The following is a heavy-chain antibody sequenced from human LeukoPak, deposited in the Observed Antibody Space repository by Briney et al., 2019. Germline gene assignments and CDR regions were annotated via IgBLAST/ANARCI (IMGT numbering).Heavy chain of an antibody. CDR1: GFTFSSYG. Sequence: GGSLRLSCAASGFTFSSYGMHWVRQAPGKGLEWVAVIWYDGSNKYYADSVKGRFTISRDNSKNTLYLQMNSLRAEDTAVYYCARVGDYGVFYFDYWGQGTLVTVSS. CDR3: ARVGDYGVFYFDY. CDR2: IWYDGSNK. J-gene: IGHJ4*02. V-gene: IGHV3-33*01. D-gene: IGHD4-17*01.